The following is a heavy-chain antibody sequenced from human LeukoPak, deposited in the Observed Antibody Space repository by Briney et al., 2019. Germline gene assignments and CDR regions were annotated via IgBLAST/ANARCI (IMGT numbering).Heavy chain of an antibody. D-gene: IGHD6-13*01. CDR1: GFTFSDYY. J-gene: IGHJ6*02. CDR2: ISSSGSTI. V-gene: IGHV3-11*01. Sequence: PGGSLRLSCAASGFTFSDYYMSWIRQAPGKGLEWVSYISSSGSTIYYADSVKGRFTISRDNSKNTLYLQMNSLRAEDTAVYYCAKGEIAAAGTWYYGMDVWGQGTTVTVSS. CDR3: AKGEIAAAGTWYYGMDV.